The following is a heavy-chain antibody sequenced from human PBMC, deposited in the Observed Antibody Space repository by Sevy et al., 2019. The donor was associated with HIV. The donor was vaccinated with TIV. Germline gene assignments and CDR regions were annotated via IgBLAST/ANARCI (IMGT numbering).Heavy chain of an antibody. D-gene: IGHD5-18*01. CDR3: VRLVTAVVYYFDY. CDR1: GYSISSGYY. CDR2: FFLGGST. V-gene: IGHV4-38-2*02. Sequence: SETLSLTCTVSGYSISSGYYWGWIRQSPGKGLEWIGSFFLGGSTYYNPSLKSRVTISPDSSKNQFSLKLNSVTAADTAVYFCVRLVTAVVYYFDYWGQGTLVTVSS. J-gene: IGHJ4*02.